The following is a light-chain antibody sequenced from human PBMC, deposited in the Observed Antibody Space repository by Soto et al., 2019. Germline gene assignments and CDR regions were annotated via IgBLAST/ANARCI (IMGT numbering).Light chain of an antibody. Sequence: SYELTQPPSVSVAPGKTGRITCGGNNIGSKSVHWYQQKPGQAPVLVIYYDSDRPSGIPERFSGSNSGNTATLTISRVEAGDEADYYCQVWDSSSDHPVVFGGWTKVTVL. CDR2: YDS. V-gene: IGLV3-21*04. CDR3: QVWDSSSDHPVV. CDR1: NIGSKS. J-gene: IGLJ2*01.